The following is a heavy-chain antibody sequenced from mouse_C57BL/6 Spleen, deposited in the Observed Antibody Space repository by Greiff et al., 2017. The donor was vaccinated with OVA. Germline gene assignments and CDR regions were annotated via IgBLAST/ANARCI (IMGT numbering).Heavy chain of an antibody. V-gene: IGHV1-64*01. CDR3: ARGAVVAGDY. Sequence: QVQLQQPGAELVKPGASVKLSCKASGYTFTSYWMHWVKQRPGQGLEWIGMIHPNSGSTNYNEKFKSKATLTVDKSSSKAYMQLISLTSEDSAVYYCARGAVVAGDYWGQGTTLTVSS. CDR2: IHPNSGST. CDR1: GYTFTSYW. J-gene: IGHJ2*01. D-gene: IGHD1-1*01.